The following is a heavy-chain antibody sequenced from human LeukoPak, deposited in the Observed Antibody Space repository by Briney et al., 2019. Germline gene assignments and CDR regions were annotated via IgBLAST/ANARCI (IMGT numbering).Heavy chain of an antibody. CDR2: IFASGGDT. D-gene: IGHD4-17*01. CDR1: GLTFSNYD. Sequence: GGSLRLSCAASGLTFSNYDMMWVRQAPGKGLEWVSAIFASGGDTRYADSVRGRFTISRDNSRNTLFLQMNSLTADDTAVYYCAKDPNGDYVGAFDFWGQGTMVTVSS. J-gene: IGHJ3*01. V-gene: IGHV3-23*01. CDR3: AKDPNGDYVGAFDF.